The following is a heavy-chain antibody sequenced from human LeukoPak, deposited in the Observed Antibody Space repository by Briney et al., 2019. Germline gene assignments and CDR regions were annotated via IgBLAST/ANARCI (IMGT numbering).Heavy chain of an antibody. Sequence: GGSLRLSCSASGFTFSSYPMHWVRQAPGKGLQYVSAISSNGGITYYADSVKDRFTISRDNSKNTLYLQMSSLRAEDMAVYYCVKVSVTGTSVDYWGQGTLVTVS. CDR3: VKVSVTGTSVDY. V-gene: IGHV3-64D*06. D-gene: IGHD6-19*01. CDR1: GFTFSSYP. CDR2: ISSNGGIT. J-gene: IGHJ4*02.